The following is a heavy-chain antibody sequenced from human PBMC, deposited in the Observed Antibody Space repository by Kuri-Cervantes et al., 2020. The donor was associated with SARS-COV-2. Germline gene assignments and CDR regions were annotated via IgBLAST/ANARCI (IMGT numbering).Heavy chain of an antibody. Sequence: GGSLRLLCAASGFTFDDYAMSWVRQAPGKGLEWVGFIRSKAYGGTTEYAASVKGRFTISRDDSKSIAYLQMNSLKTEDTAVYYCTRGAPIVGHYWGQGALATVSS. D-gene: IGHD2-21*01. V-gene: IGHV3-49*04. CDR2: IRSKAYGGTT. J-gene: IGHJ4*02. CDR1: GFTFDDYA. CDR3: TRGAPIVGHY.